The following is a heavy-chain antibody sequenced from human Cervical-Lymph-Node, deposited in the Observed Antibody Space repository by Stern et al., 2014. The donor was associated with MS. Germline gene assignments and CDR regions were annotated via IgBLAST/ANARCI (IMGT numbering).Heavy chain of an antibody. V-gene: IGHV2-5*02. J-gene: IGHJ5*02. CDR1: GFSLSASGVS. Sequence: ESGPTLVKPTQTLTLTCTFSGFSLSASGVSVGWIRQPPGKALEXLALISWDDDKRYSPSLKSRLTITKDTSKNQVVLTMTNMDPVDTATFYCARGNSTGYYRDWFDPWGQGTLVTVSS. CDR3: ARGNSTGYYRDWFDP. D-gene: IGHD6-19*01. CDR2: ISWDDDK.